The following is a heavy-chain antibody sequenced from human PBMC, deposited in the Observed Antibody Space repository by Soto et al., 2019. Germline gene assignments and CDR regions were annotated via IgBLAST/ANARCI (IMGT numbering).Heavy chain of an antibody. D-gene: IGHD3-22*01. CDR1: GFTFSSYT. Sequence: GGSLRLSCAASGFTFSSYTMTWVRQAPGKGPEWVSSISGNGESTKYADSVKGRFTISRDNSKNTLYLQINSLRAEDTAVYYCARSLIVMIEVVVPYFFDSLAQRALVPVSS. CDR2: ISGNGEST. J-gene: IGHJ4*01. CDR3: ARSLIVMIEVVVPYFFDS. V-gene: IGHV3-23*01.